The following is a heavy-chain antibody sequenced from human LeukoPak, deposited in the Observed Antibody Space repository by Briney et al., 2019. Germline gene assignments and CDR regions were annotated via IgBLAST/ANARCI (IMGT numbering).Heavy chain of an antibody. J-gene: IGHJ3*02. CDR1: GGTVSSYA. Sequence: ASVKVSCKASGGTVSSYAISWARQAPGQGLEWMGGIIPIFGTANYAQKFQGRVTITADKSTSTAYVELSSLRSEGTAVYYCARGHSSGWYSAFDIWGQGTMVTVPS. CDR3: ARGHSSGWYSAFDI. D-gene: IGHD6-19*01. CDR2: IIPIFGTA. V-gene: IGHV1-69*06.